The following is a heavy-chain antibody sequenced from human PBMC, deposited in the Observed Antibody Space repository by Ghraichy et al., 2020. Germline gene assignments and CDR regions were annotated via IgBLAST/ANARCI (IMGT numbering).Heavy chain of an antibody. CDR3: SSESVG. Sequence: GGSLRLSCAASGFTFSNYWMSWVRQAPGKRLEWVATIQEDGSEKYYVDSVKGRFTISRDDAKNSLYLQMNSLRDDDTAVYYCSSESVGWGQGTLVTVSS. D-gene: IGHD4-23*01. CDR1: GFTFSNYW. J-gene: IGHJ4*02. V-gene: IGHV3-7*01. CDR2: IQEDGSEK.